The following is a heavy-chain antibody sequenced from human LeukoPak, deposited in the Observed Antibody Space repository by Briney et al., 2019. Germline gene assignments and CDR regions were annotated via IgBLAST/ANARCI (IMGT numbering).Heavy chain of an antibody. CDR1: GGTFSSYA. CDR2: IIPIFGTA. J-gene: IGHJ3*02. CDR3: ARGRSRYNWKGFDI. D-gene: IGHD1-20*01. Sequence: SVKVSCKASGGTFSSYAISWVRQAPGQGLEWMGGIIPIFGTANYAQKFQGRVTITTDESTSTAYMELSSLRSENTAVYYCARGRSRYNWKGFDIWGQGTMVTVSS. V-gene: IGHV1-69*05.